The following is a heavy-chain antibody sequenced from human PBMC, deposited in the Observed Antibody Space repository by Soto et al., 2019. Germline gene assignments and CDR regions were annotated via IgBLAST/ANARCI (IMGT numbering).Heavy chain of an antibody. CDR3: AKVVGEEKYYYYGMDV. D-gene: IGHD3-10*01. CDR1: GFTFSSCA. J-gene: IGHJ6*02. V-gene: IGHV3-23*01. Sequence: GGSLRLSCAASGFTFSSCAMSWVRQAPGKGLEWVSAISGSGGSTYYADSVKGRFTISRDNSKNTLYLQMNSLRAEDTAVYYCAKVVGEEKYYYYGMDVWGQGTTVTVSS. CDR2: ISGSGGST.